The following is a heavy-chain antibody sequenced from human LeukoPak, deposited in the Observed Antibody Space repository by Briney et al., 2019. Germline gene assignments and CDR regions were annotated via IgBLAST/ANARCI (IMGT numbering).Heavy chain of an antibody. D-gene: IGHD4-11*01. V-gene: IGHV3-21*01. J-gene: IGHJ6*02. CDR1: GFTFSSHA. CDR2: ISSDSGYI. CDR3: ARDYLYTMDV. Sequence: GGSLRLSCAASGFTFSSHAKNWVRQSPGKGLEWVSSISSDSGYIYYADSVKGRFTVSRDNAEYSLHLQMHSLRAEDTAVYYCARDYLYTMDVWGQGTTVTV.